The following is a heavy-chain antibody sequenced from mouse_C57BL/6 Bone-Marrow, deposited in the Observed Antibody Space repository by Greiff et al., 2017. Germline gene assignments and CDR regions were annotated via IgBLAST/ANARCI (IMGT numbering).Heavy chain of an antibody. CDR2: IHPNSGST. CDR3: ARSDYYGSRPFAY. J-gene: IGHJ3*01. CDR1: GYTFTSYW. V-gene: IGHV1-64*01. D-gene: IGHD1-1*01. Sequence: QVQLQQPGAELVKPGASVKLSCKDSGYTFTSYWMHWVKQRPGQGLEWIGMIHPNSGSTNYNEKFKSKATLTVDKSSSTAYMQLSSLTSEDSAVYYCARSDYYGSRPFAYWGQGTLVTVSA.